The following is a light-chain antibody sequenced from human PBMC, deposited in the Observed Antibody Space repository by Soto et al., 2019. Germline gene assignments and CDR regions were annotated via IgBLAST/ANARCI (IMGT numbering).Light chain of an antibody. CDR2: GAT. CDR1: QSISSN. CDR3: QQRSDWPWT. J-gene: IGKJ1*01. Sequence: EIVMTQSPAILSVSPGERVTLSCRANQSISSNLAWYQQKPGHTPRLLIYGATTRATGIPARFSGSGSGTEFTLTISSLQSEDFAVYYCQQRSDWPWTFGQGTKVDIK. V-gene: IGKV3D-15*01.